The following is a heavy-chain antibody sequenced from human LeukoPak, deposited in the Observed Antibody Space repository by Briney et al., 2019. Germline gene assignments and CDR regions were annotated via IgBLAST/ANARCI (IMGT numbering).Heavy chain of an antibody. CDR3: ARGQNDFWRLGPIYYYYMDV. D-gene: IGHD3-3*01. CDR1: GGTFSSYA. V-gene: IGHV1-69*01. Sequence: SVKASCKASGGTFSSYAISWVRQAPGQGLEWMGGIIPIFGTANYAQKFQGRVTITADESTSTAYMELSSLRSEDTAVYYCARGQNDFWRLGPIYYYYMDVWGKGTTVTVSS. J-gene: IGHJ6*03. CDR2: IIPIFGTA.